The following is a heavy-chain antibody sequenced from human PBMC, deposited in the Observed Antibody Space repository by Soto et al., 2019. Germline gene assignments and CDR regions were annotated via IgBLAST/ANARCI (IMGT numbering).Heavy chain of an antibody. V-gene: IGHV3-21*01. Sequence: EVQLVESGGGLVKPGGSLRLSCAASGFTFSSYNMNWVRQAPGKGLEWVSSISSSSSYIYYPDSVKGRFTISSDNAKNSLSLQMNSLRAEDTAVDYCATTRRDGYNNYYYYYGMDVRGQGTTVTVSS. J-gene: IGHJ6*02. CDR3: ATTRRDGYNNYYYYYGMDV. D-gene: IGHD5-12*01. CDR2: ISSSSSYI. CDR1: GFTFSSYN.